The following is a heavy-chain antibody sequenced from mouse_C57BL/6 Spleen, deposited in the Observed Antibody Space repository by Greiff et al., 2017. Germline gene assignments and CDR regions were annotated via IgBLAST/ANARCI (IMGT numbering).Heavy chain of an antibody. CDR1: GFNIKDYY. Sequence: VQLKASGAELVRPGASVKLSCTASGFNIKDYYMHWVKQRPEQGLEWIGRIDPEDGDTEYAPKFQGKATMTADTSSNTAYLQLSSLTSEDTAVYYCTPNYYGSSHWYFDVWGTGTTVTVSS. D-gene: IGHD1-1*01. V-gene: IGHV14-1*01. CDR2: IDPEDGDT. J-gene: IGHJ1*03. CDR3: TPNYYGSSHWYFDV.